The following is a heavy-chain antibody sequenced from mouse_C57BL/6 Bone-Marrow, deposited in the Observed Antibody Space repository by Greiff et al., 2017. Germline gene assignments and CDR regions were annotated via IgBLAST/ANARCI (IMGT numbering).Heavy chain of an antibody. Sequence: VQLQQSGPELVKPGDSVKISCKASGYSFTGYFMNWVMQSHGKSLEWIGRINPYNGDTFYNQKFKGKATLTVDKSSSTAHMELRSLTSEDSAVYYCARSRVCDAMDYWGQGTSVTVSS. D-gene: IGHD2-10*02. CDR1: GYSFTGYF. CDR3: ARSRVCDAMDY. J-gene: IGHJ4*01. CDR2: INPYNGDT. V-gene: IGHV1-20*01.